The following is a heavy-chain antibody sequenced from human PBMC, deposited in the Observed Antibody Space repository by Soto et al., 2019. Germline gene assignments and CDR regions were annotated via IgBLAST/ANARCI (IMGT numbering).Heavy chain of an antibody. D-gene: IGHD5-18*01. CDR3: AKSKTLGDTAMVLNDY. V-gene: IGHV3-23*01. CDR1: GFSFSDSA. CDR2: ISGSGGST. J-gene: IGHJ4*02. Sequence: PGGSLRLSCAASGFSFSDSAMHWVRQAPGKGLEWVSAISGSGGSTYYADSVKGRFTISRDNSKNTLYLQMNSLRAEDTAVYYCAKSKTLGDTAMVLNDYWGQGTLVTVSS.